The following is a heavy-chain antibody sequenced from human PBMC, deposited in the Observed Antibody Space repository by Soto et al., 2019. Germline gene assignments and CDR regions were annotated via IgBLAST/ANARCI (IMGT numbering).Heavy chain of an antibody. CDR1: GFSVSRNY. CDR3: ARGAGYSSGWYDVV. CDR2: IYSGGST. V-gene: IGHV3-53*04. J-gene: IGHJ6*02. Sequence: GGSLRLSCVVSGFSVSRNYMSWVRQAPGKGLEWVSVIYSGGSTYYADSVKGRFTISRHNSKNTLYLQMNSLRAEDTAVYYCARGAGYSSGWYDVVWGQGTTVTVSS. D-gene: IGHD6-19*01.